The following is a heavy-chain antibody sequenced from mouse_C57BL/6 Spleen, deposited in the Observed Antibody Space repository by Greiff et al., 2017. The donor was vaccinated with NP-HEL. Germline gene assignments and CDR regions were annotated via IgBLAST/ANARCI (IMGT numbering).Heavy chain of an antibody. CDR1: GFTFSDYY. CDR2: ISNGGGST. CDR3: ARQNWDDYYAMDY. D-gene: IGHD4-1*01. V-gene: IGHV5-12*01. Sequence: EVQVVESGGGLVQPGGSLKLSCAASGFTFSDYYMYWVRQTPEKRLEWVAYISNGGGSTYYPDTVKGRFTISRDNAKNTLYLQMSRLKSEDTAMYYCARQNWDDYYAMDYWGQGTSVTVSS. J-gene: IGHJ4*01.